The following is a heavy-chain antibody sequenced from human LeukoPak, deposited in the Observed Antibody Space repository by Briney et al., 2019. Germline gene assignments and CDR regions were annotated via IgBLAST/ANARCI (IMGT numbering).Heavy chain of an antibody. V-gene: IGHV3-30*18. CDR3: AKDSYDSSPSLFDY. CDR1: GFTFSSYG. D-gene: IGHD3-22*01. Sequence: GGSLRLSCAASGFTFSSYGMHWVRQAPGKGLEWVAVISYDGSNKYYADSVKGRFTISRDNSKNTLYLQMNSLRAEDTAVYYCAKDSYDSSPSLFDYWGQGTLVTVSS. CDR2: ISYDGSNK. J-gene: IGHJ4*02.